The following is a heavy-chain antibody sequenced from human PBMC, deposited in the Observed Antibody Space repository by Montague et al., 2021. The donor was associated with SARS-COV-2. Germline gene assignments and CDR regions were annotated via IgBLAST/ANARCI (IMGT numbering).Heavy chain of an antibody. CDR3: AGGVNSGGRLNGWDF. CDR2: VYFSGAA. CDR1: GDSIITGHYY. Sequence: TLSLTCTVSGDSIITGHYYWSWIRQHPGKGLEWIGNVYFSGAAYYNPSLQSRVTISPDTSKNQFSVMLTSVTAADTAMYFCAGGVNSGGRLNGWDFWGQGTMVTVSS. V-gene: IGHV4-31*03. J-gene: IGHJ4*02. D-gene: IGHD2-15*01.